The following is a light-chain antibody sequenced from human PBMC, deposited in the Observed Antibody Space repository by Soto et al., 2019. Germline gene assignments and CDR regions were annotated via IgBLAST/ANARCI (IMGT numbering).Light chain of an antibody. CDR3: HQYDNSHLT. CDR2: GAS. CDR1: QSISTRY. V-gene: IGKV3-20*01. J-gene: IGKJ4*01. Sequence: EIVLTQSPGTLSLSPGERATLSCRASQSISTRYLGWYQQKPGQAPRLLIFGASSRATGIPDRFRGSGSGTDFTLTISSLEPEDFALYDCHQYDNSHLTFGRGTKVDIK.